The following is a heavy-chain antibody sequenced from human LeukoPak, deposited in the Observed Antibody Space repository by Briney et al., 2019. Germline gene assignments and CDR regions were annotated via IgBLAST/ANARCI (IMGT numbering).Heavy chain of an antibody. CDR2: ISTSSSYI. CDR3: ARVKQRLVRLLGRDTTYNYYYYMDV. Sequence: GGSLRLSCAASGFTFSSYGMNWVRQAPGKGLVWVSSISTSSSYIYYTDSVKGRFTISRDNARNSLYLQMNSLSPEDTAVYYCARVKQRLVRLLGRDTTYNYYYYMDVWGKGTTVTVSS. D-gene: IGHD6-13*01. J-gene: IGHJ6*03. CDR1: GFTFSSYG. V-gene: IGHV3-21*01.